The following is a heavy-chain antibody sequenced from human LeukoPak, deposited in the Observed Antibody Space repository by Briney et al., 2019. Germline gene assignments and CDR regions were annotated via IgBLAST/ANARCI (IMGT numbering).Heavy chain of an antibody. CDR2: IIPIFGTA. V-gene: IGHV1-69*05. CDR1: GYTFTGYY. J-gene: IGHJ4*02. CDR3: ARAPQEEAMALYYFDY. D-gene: IGHD5-18*01. Sequence: SVKVSCKASGYTFTGYYMHWVRQAPGQGLEWMGGIIPIFGTANYAQKFQGRVTITTDESTSTAYMELSSLRSEDTAVYYCARAPQEEAMALYYFDYWGQGTLVTVSS.